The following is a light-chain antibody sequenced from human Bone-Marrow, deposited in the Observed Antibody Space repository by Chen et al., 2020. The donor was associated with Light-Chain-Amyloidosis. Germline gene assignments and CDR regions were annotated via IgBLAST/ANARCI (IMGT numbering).Light chain of an antibody. CDR2: DDS. CDR1: NIGSTS. V-gene: IGLV3-21*02. J-gene: IGLJ3*02. Sequence: SYVLTQPSPVSVAPGQTATLACGGNNIGSTSLPWYQQTPGQAPLLVVYDDSDRPSGIPERLSGSNSGNTATLTISRVEAGDEADYYCQVWDRSSDRPVFGGGTKLTVL. CDR3: QVWDRSSDRPV.